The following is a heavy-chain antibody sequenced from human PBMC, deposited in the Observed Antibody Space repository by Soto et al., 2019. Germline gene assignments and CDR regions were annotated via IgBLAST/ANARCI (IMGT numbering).Heavy chain of an antibody. Sequence: DVQLVESGGGLVQPGRSLRLSCAASGFTFDDYAMHWVRQAPGKGLEWVSGISWNSGSIGYADSVKGRFTISRDNAKNSLYLQMNSLRAEDTALYYCAKDIHPYSSSSYFDYWGQGTLVTVSS. J-gene: IGHJ4*02. CDR2: ISWNSGSI. V-gene: IGHV3-9*01. D-gene: IGHD6-13*01. CDR3: AKDIHPYSSSSYFDY. CDR1: GFTFDDYA.